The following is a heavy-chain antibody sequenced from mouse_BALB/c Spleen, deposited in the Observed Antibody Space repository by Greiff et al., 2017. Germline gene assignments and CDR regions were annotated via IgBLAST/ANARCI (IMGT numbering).Heavy chain of an antibody. CDR2: IWRGGST. CDR3: ATRWLLRDYYAMDY. V-gene: IGHV2-5-1*01. Sequence: QVQLQQSGPSLVQPSQSLSITCTVSGFSLTSYGVHWVRQSPGKGLEWLGVIWRGGSTDYNAAFMSRLSITKDNSKSQVFFKMNSLQADDTAIYYCATRWLLRDYYAMDYWGQGTSVTVSS. CDR1: GFSLTSYG. D-gene: IGHD2-3*01. J-gene: IGHJ4*01.